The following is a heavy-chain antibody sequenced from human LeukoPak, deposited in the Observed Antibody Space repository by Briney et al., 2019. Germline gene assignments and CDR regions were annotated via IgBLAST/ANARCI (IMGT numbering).Heavy chain of an antibody. CDR3: ARDHGGYDSSGYYSFDY. CDR1: GYTFTSYG. V-gene: IGHV1-18*01. Sequence: GASVKVSCKASGYTFTSYGISWVRQAPGQGLEWMGWISAYNGNTNYAQKLQGRVTMTTDTSTSTAYMELRSLRSDDTAVYYCARDHGGYDSSGYYSFDYWGREPRSPSPQ. J-gene: IGHJ4*02. D-gene: IGHD3-22*01. CDR2: ISAYNGNT.